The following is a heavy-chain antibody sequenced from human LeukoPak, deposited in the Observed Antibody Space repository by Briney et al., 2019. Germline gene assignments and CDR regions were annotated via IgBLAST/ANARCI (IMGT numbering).Heavy chain of an antibody. D-gene: IGHD5-12*01. V-gene: IGHV3-64*01. CDR3: ARVQEMATITFFDY. CDR2: ISSNGGST. Sequence: GGSLRLSCAASGFTFSSYAMHWVRQAQGKGLEYVSAISSNGGSTYYANSVKGRFTISRDNSKNTLYLQMGSLRAEDMAVYYCARVQEMATITFFDYWGQGTLVTVSS. CDR1: GFTFSSYA. J-gene: IGHJ4*02.